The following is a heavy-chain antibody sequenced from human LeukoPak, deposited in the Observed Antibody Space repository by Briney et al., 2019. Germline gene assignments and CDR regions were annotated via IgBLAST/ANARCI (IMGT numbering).Heavy chain of an antibody. CDR1: GYTFTSYG. CDR2: ISAYNGNT. CDR3: ARDPLWFGELLGGNFDY. V-gene: IGHV1-18*01. J-gene: IGHJ4*02. D-gene: IGHD3-10*01. Sequence: ASVKVSCKASGYTFTSYGISWVQQAPGQGLEWMGWISAYNGNTNYAQELQGRVTMTTDTSTSTAYMELRSLRSDDTAVYYCARDPLWFGELLGGNFDYWGQGTLVTVSS.